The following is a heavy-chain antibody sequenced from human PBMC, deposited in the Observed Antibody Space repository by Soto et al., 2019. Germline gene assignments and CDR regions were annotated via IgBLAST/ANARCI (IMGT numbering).Heavy chain of an antibody. V-gene: IGHV3-30*18. CDR2: ISYDGSNK. Sequence: QVQLVESWGGVVQPGRSLRLSCAASGFTFSSYGMHWVRQAPGKGLEWVAVISYDGSNKYYADSVKGRFTISRDNSKNTLYRQMNSLRAEDTAVYYCAKDGAGTIFGVVIMGAGQAYFDYWGQGTLVTVSS. J-gene: IGHJ4*02. D-gene: IGHD3-3*01. CDR1: GFTFSSYG. CDR3: AKDGAGTIFGVVIMGAGQAYFDY.